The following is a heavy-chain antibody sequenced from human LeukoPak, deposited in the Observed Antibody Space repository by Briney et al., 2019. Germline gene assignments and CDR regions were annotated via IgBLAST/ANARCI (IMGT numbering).Heavy chain of an antibody. CDR2: MNPNSGNT. Sequence: ASVKVSCKASGYTFTSYDINWVRQATGQGLEWMGWMNPNSGNTGYAQKFQGRVTMTRNTSISTAYMELSSLRSEDTAVYCCARGYKPYGSGTHPHWFDPWGQGTLVTVSS. V-gene: IGHV1-8*01. D-gene: IGHD3-10*01. CDR1: GYTFTSYD. J-gene: IGHJ5*02. CDR3: ARGYKPYGSGTHPHWFDP.